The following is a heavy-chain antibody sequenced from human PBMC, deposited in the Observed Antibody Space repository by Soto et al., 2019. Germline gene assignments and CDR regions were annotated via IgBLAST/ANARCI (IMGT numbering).Heavy chain of an antibody. CDR3: AREDTQEWGGMDV. Sequence: GGSLRLSCAASGFTVSSNYMSWVRQAPGKGLEWVSVIYSGGRTYYAASVKGRLNITRENTKNTLYLQMNSLRAEDAVVYYCAREDTQEWGGMDVWGQGTTVTVSS. CDR2: IYSGGRT. J-gene: IGHJ6*02. V-gene: IGHV3-66*01. D-gene: IGHD2-15*01. CDR1: GFTVSSNY.